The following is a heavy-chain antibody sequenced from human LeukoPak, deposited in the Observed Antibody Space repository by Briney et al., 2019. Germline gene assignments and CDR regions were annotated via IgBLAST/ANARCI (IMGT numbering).Heavy chain of an antibody. CDR2: IIPILGIA. D-gene: IGHD5-12*01. CDR3: ARDLYSGHEGNAFDI. Sequence: SVTVSFKSSGGTFSSYAITWVRQAPGQGLEWMGRIIPILGIANYAQKFQGRVTIIAEKSTSTAYMELSSRRSEDTAVYYCARDLYSGHEGNAFDIWGQGTMVTVSS. V-gene: IGHV1-69*04. CDR1: GGTFSSYA. J-gene: IGHJ3*02.